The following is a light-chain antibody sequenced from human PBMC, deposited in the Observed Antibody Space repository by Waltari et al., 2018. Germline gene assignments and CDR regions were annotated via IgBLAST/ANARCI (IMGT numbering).Light chain of an antibody. CDR3: QQYYSPPVT. V-gene: IGKV4-1*01. CDR1: QSVLYSSNNKNY. J-gene: IGKJ3*01. CDR2: WAS. Sequence: DIVMTQSPDSLAVSLGERATFYCKSSQSVLYSSNNKNYLACYQQKPGQPPNLLISWASTRQSGVPDRFSGSGCGTDFTLTISSLQAEDVAVYYCQQYYSPPVTFGTGTKVEIK.